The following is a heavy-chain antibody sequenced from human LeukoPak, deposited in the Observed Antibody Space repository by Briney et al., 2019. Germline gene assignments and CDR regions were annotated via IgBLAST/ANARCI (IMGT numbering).Heavy chain of an antibody. V-gene: IGHV3-11*05. J-gene: IGHJ4*02. CDR1: GFIFSDYS. D-gene: IGHD3-22*01. CDR2: ISSSGYHT. Sequence: GGSLRLSCAASGFIFSDYSINWIRQAPGKGLEWVSYISSSGYHTNYADSVKGRFTISRDNAKNSLYLQMNSLRAEDTAVYHCAKDFDSSGYYDYWGQGTLVTVSS. CDR3: AKDFDSSGYYDY.